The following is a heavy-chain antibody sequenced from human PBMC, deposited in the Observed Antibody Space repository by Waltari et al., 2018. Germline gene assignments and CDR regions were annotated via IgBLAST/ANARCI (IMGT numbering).Heavy chain of an antibody. CDR1: EYSLSAGFY. J-gene: IGHJ4*02. CDR3: ARALNYDILTGWGRANDY. V-gene: IGHV3-11*06. Sequence: QVQLRESGPRLVKPSETLSLTCAVSEYSLSAGFYWGWVRQSSGKGLEWISYIGSGTYYADSVKGRFTISRDNAKNSLYLQMNSLRDEDTAVYYCARALNYDILTGWGRANDYWGQGTLVTVSS. CDR2: IGSGT. D-gene: IGHD3-9*01.